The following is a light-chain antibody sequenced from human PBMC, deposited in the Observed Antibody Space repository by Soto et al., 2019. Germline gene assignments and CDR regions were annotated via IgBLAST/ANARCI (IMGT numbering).Light chain of an antibody. CDR1: QSVLYSSNNKNY. J-gene: IGKJ2*01. V-gene: IGKV4-1*01. CDR2: WAS. CDR3: QQYESTPPT. Sequence: DIVMTQSPDSLAVSLGERATINCKSSQSVLYSSNNKNYLVWYQQRPGQPPKLLIYWASTRESGVPDRYSGSGCGTDFTLTITSLQAEDVAVYYCQQYESTPPTFGQGTKLEIK.